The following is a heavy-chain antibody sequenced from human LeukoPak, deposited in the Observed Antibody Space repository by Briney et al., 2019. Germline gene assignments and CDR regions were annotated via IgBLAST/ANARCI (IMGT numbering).Heavy chain of an antibody. V-gene: IGHV3-23*01. CDR1: GFTFSSYS. Sequence: PGGSLRLSCAASGFTFSSYSMNWVRQAPGKGLEWVSAISGSGGGTYYADSVKGRFTISRDNSKNTLYLQMNSLRAEDTAIYYCAKEYTGTFSPFPSYFDNWGQGTLVTVSS. D-gene: IGHD1-26*01. J-gene: IGHJ4*02. CDR3: AKEYTGTFSPFPSYFDN. CDR2: ISGSGGGT.